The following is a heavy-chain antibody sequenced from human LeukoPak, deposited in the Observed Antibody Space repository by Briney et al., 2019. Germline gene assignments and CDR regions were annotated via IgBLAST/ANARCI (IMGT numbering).Heavy chain of an antibody. CDR1: GFTFDDYA. CDR3: AKGGEGSGWTYFDY. V-gene: IGHV3-9*01. CDR2: ISWNSGSI. D-gene: IGHD6-19*01. J-gene: IGHJ4*02. Sequence: GGSLRLSCAASGFTFDDYAMHWVRQAPGKGLEWVSGISWNSGSIGYADSVKGRFTISRDNAKNSLYLQMNSLRAEDTALYYCAKGGEGSGWTYFDYWGQGTLVTVSS.